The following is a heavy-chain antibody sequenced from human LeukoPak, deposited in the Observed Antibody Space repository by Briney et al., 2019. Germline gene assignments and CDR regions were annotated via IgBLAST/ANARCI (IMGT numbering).Heavy chain of an antibody. D-gene: IGHD3-22*01. Sequence: GSSVKVSCKASGGTFSSHGFTWLRQAPGQGLEWGGGIIPIFGATNYAQKFQGRVTITTDDSTSTGYMELSSLRSEDTAVYYCARRWPHSSGYYLFDYWGQGTLVTVSS. CDR1: GGTFSSHG. CDR3: ARRWPHSSGYYLFDY. V-gene: IGHV1-69*05. J-gene: IGHJ4*02. CDR2: IIPIFGAT.